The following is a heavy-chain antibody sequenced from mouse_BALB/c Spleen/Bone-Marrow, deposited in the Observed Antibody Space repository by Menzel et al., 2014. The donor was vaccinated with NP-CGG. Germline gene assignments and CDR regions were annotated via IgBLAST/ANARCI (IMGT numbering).Heavy chain of an antibody. CDR2: INPSTGYT. V-gene: IGHV1-7*01. Sequence: QVQLQQSGAELAKPGAPVKMSCKASGYTFTSYWMHWVKQRPGQGLEWIGNINPSTGYTEYNQKFKGKATLTADKSSSTAYMQLNSLTSEDSAVYYCARSYGKNVDYWGQGTTLTVSS. CDR1: GYTFTSYW. J-gene: IGHJ2*01. D-gene: IGHD2-1*01. CDR3: ARSYGKNVDY.